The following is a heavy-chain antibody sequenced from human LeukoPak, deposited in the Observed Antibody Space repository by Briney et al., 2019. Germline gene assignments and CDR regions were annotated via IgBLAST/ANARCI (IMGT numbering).Heavy chain of an antibody. CDR2: INPNSGDT. J-gene: IGHJ4*02. V-gene: IGHV1-2*06. Sequence: GASVKVSCKASGYTFIGYYLHWVRQAPGQGLEWMGRINPNSGDTNYAQKFQGRITMTRDTSISTAYMELSRLRSDDTAVYYCARALTVRLLFPDYLGQGTLVTVSS. CDR1: GYTFIGYY. CDR3: ARALTVRLLFPDY. D-gene: IGHD2-2*01.